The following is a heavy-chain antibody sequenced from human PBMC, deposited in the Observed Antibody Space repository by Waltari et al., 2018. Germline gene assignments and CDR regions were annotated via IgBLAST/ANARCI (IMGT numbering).Heavy chain of an antibody. Sequence: QVQLVQSGAEVKKPGASVKVSCKASVYTFTGYYMPWVRQTPGHGLEWMGWINPNSGGTNYAQKFQGRVTMTRDTSISTAYMELSRLRSDDTAVYYCARWAVYCSGGSCYSDAFDIWGQGTMVTVSS. D-gene: IGHD2-15*01. CDR3: ARWAVYCSGGSCYSDAFDI. V-gene: IGHV1-2*02. CDR2: INPNSGGT. J-gene: IGHJ3*02. CDR1: VYTFTGYY.